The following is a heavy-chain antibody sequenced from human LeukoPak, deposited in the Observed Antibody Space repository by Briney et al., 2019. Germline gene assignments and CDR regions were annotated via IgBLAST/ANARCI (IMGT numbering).Heavy chain of an antibody. CDR1: GGSISSSNW. J-gene: IGHJ4*02. CDR2: IYHSGST. Sequence: PSGTLSLTCAVSGGSISSSNWWGWVRQPPGKGLEWIGEIYHSGSTNYNPSLKSRVTISVDKSKNQFSLKLCSVTAADTAVYYCARDRRIAAAGGYFDYWGQGTLVTVSS. CDR3: ARDRRIAAAGGYFDY. V-gene: IGHV4-4*02. D-gene: IGHD6-13*01.